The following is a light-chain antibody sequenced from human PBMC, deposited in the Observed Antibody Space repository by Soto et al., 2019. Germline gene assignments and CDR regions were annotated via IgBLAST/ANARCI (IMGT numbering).Light chain of an antibody. CDR2: GVS. Sequence: ERIMTQSPATLSVSPGESATLSCRASQSVSSNLAWYQQKPGQAPRLLIYGVSTRATGIPARFSGSGSETKFTLTISSLQPEDFAVYYCQQYNNWPPLTFGGGTKVDIK. CDR1: QSVSSN. CDR3: QQYNNWPPLT. J-gene: IGKJ4*01. V-gene: IGKV3-15*01.